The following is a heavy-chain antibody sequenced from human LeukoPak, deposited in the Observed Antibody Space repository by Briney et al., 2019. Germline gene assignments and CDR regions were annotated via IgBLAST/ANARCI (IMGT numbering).Heavy chain of an antibody. D-gene: IGHD6-13*01. Sequence: SGTLSLTCAVSGGSISSSNWWSWVRQPPGKGLEWIGEIYHSGSTNYNPSLKSRVTISVDKSKNQFSLKLSSVTAADTAVYYCARDPNPSWSVAFDIWGQGTMVTVSS. CDR3: ARDPNPSWSVAFDI. CDR1: GGSISSSNW. CDR2: IYHSGST. J-gene: IGHJ3*02. V-gene: IGHV4-4*02.